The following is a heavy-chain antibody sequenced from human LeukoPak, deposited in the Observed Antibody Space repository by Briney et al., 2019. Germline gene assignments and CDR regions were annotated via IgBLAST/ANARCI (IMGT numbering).Heavy chain of an antibody. CDR2: ISHSGST. D-gene: IGHD3-10*01. Sequence: SETLSLTCAVYGGSFSGYYWSWIRQPPGKGLEWIGEISHSGSTNYNPSLKSRVTISVDTSKNQFSLKLSSVTAADTAVYYCARGVRSYYGSGNYYNSHWFDPWGQGTLVTVSS. J-gene: IGHJ5*02. CDR1: GGSFSGYY. V-gene: IGHV4-34*01. CDR3: ARGVRSYYGSGNYYNSHWFDP.